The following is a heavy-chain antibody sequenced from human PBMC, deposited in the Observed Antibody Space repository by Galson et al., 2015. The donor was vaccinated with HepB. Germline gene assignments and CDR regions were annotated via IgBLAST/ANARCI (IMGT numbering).Heavy chain of an antibody. CDR1: GFTFSTYD. D-gene: IGHD4-17*01. CDR3: ARGTDFGDYENWFDP. V-gene: IGHV3-33*01. CDR2: VWFDGSNR. Sequence: SLRLSCAASGFTFSTYDMHWVRQAPGKGLEWVAVVWFDGSNRYYTDSVNGRFTISRDNSNNMLYPQMNSLKAADTAVYHCARGTDFGDYENWFDPWGQGTLVTVSS. J-gene: IGHJ5*02.